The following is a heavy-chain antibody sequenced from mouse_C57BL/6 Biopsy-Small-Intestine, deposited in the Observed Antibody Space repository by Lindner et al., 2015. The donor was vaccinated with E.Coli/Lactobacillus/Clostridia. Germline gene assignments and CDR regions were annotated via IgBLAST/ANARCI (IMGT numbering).Heavy chain of an antibody. J-gene: IGHJ4*01. D-gene: IGHD1-1*01. CDR2: INPSTGGT. CDR1: GYPFTGYY. V-gene: IGHV1-42*01. Sequence: VQLQESGPELVKPGASVKISCKASGYPFTGYYMNWVKQSPEKSLEWIGEINPSTGGTTYNQKFKAKATLTVDKSSSTAYMQLKSLTSEDSAVYYCASTITTVKDYWGQGTSVTVSS. CDR3: ASTITTVKDY.